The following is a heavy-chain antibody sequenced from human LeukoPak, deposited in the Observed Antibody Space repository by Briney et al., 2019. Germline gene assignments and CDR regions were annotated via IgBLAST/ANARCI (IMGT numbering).Heavy chain of an antibody. CDR1: GFTFSSYA. Sequence: PGGSLRLSCAASGFTFSSYAMSWVRRAPGKGLEWVSAISGSGGSTYYADSVKGRFTISRDNSKNTLYLQMNSLRAEDTAVYYCAKATRPFTIFGVVIGDYWGQGTLVTVSS. D-gene: IGHD3-3*01. J-gene: IGHJ4*02. CDR2: ISGSGGST. V-gene: IGHV3-23*01. CDR3: AKATRPFTIFGVVIGDY.